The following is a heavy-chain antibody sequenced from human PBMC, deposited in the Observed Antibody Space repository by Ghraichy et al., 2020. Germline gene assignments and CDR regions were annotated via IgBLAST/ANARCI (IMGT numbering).Heavy chain of an antibody. V-gene: IGHV1-3*01. Sequence: ASVKVSCKTSGYTFTKYLIYWVRQAPGQRLEWIGWINFGNGNVEYSQGLQGRVTITGDTSASTVYMELNSLTSEDTAVYYCARDASYVDYWGQGTLVTVSS. CDR2: INFGNGNV. CDR1: GYTFTKYL. CDR3: ARDASYVDY. D-gene: IGHD2-2*01. J-gene: IGHJ4*02.